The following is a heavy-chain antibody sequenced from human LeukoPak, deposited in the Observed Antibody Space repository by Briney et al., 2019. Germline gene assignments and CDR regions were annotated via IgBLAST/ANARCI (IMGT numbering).Heavy chain of an antibody. CDR2: IKQDGSEK. J-gene: IGHJ4*02. CDR1: GFTFSSYW. Sequence: GGSLRLSCAASGFTFSSYWMSWVRQAPGKGLEWVANIKQDGSEKYYVDSVKGRFTISRDNSKNTLYPQMNSLRAEDTAVYYCAKDASGYSGYGREYWGQGTLVTVSS. V-gene: IGHV3-7*03. CDR3: AKDASGYSGYGREY. D-gene: IGHD5-12*01.